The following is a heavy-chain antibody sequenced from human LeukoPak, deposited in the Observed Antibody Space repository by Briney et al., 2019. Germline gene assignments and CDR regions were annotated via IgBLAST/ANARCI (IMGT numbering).Heavy chain of an antibody. V-gene: IGHV3-30*02. J-gene: IGHJ4*02. Sequence: GGSLRLSCAASGFTFSKYGMHWVRQAPVKGLEWVAFIRFDGSNKNYADSVKGRFTISRDNPKNTLYLQMNSLRAEDTAVYYCASDYGSGSYYPTLLDYWGQGTLVTVSS. D-gene: IGHD3-10*01. CDR3: ASDYGSGSYYPTLLDY. CDR1: GFTFSKYG. CDR2: IRFDGSNK.